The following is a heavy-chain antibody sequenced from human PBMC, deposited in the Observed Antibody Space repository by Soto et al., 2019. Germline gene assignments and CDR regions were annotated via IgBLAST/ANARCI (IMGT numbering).Heavy chain of an antibody. J-gene: IGHJ4*02. Sequence: GGSLRLSCVASGFSFSSYAMSWVRQAPGKGLEWVSVISGSDGSTYYADSVKGRFTISRDNSKNTLYLQMNSLRAEDTAVYYCARDRERDAWYEDYWGQGTLVTVSS. D-gene: IGHD6-13*01. CDR1: GFSFSSYA. CDR2: ISGSDGST. CDR3: ARDRERDAWYEDY. V-gene: IGHV3-23*01.